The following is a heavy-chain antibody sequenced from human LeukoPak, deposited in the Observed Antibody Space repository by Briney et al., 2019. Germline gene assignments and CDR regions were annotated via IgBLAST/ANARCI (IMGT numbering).Heavy chain of an antibody. CDR1: GYTFTGYY. Sequence: EASVKVSCKASGYTFTGYYMHWVRQASGQGLEWMGWISAYNGNTNYAQKLQGRVTMTTDTSTSTAYMELRSLRSDDTAVYYCARDSYSSGWYDAFDIWGQGTMVTVSS. J-gene: IGHJ3*02. CDR3: ARDSYSSGWYDAFDI. D-gene: IGHD6-19*01. V-gene: IGHV1-18*04. CDR2: ISAYNGNT.